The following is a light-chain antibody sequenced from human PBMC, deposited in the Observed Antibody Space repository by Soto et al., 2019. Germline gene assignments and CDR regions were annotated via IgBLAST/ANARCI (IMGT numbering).Light chain of an antibody. CDR2: GAS. V-gene: IGKV3-15*01. J-gene: IGKJ2*01. CDR3: QQYDNWPPRYT. Sequence: EIVLMQSPGTLSLSPGERATLSCRASQTLRRTYIAWYQQKPGQAPRLLIYGASTRATGIPARFSGSGSGTEFTLTISSLQSEDSAVYFCQQYDNWPPRYTFGQGTKVE. CDR1: QTLRRT.